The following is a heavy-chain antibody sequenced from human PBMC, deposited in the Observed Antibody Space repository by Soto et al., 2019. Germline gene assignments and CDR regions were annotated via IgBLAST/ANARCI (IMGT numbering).Heavy chain of an antibody. Sequence: EVQLLESGGDLVQPGGSLRLSCSASGFSVSTYAMTWVRQSPGEGLEWVATITGGRGPTYYADSVKGRFTVSRDDSMNILYLRMTGLRADDTAIYYCVKDLWNDIYDSWGQGTLVTVSS. CDR3: VKDLWNDIYDS. D-gene: IGHD1-1*01. J-gene: IGHJ4*02. CDR1: GFSVSTYA. V-gene: IGHV3-23*01. CDR2: ITGGRGPT.